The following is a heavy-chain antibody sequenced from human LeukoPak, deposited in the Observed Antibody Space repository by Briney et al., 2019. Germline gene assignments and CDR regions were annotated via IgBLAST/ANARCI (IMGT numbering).Heavy chain of an antibody. V-gene: IGHV4-34*01. CDR3: ARNLASRTRQVIVLSGYYFDY. CDR2: ISHRGNS. Sequence: SETLSLTCAVYGGSFSDYYWSWIRLAPGKGLEWIGEISHRGNSNYNPSLKSRLTISVDTSKNQFSLQLNSVTAADTAVYYCARNLASRTRQVIVLSGYYFDYWDQGALVTVSS. D-gene: IGHD3-16*02. CDR1: GGSFSDYY. J-gene: IGHJ4*02.